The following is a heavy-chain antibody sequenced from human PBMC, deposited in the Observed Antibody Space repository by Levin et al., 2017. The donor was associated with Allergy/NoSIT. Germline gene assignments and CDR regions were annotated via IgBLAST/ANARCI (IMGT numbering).Heavy chain of an antibody. J-gene: IGHJ4*02. D-gene: IGHD4-17*01. Sequence: SQTLSLTCAVYGGSFSGYYWSWIRQPPGKGLEWIGEINHSGSTNYNPSLKSRVTISVDTSKNQFSLKLSSVTAADTAVYYCARVGDYDPWLRIFDYWGQGTLVTVSS. CDR2: INHSGST. V-gene: IGHV4-34*01. CDR1: GGSFSGYY. CDR3: ARVGDYDPWLRIFDY.